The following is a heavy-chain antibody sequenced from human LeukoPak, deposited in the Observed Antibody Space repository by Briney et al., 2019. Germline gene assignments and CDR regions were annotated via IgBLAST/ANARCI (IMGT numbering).Heavy chain of an antibody. CDR3: ARVGYYESSGHYEY. CDR1: GYTLTDYY. V-gene: IGHV1-2*06. Sequence: ASVKVSCKASGYTLTDYYMHWVRQAPGQGLEWMGRINPNSGGTNYAQKFQGRVTMTRDTSISTVHMELSRLRSDDTAVYYCARVGYYESSGHYEYWGQGTLVTVSS. CDR2: INPNSGGT. J-gene: IGHJ4*02. D-gene: IGHD3-22*01.